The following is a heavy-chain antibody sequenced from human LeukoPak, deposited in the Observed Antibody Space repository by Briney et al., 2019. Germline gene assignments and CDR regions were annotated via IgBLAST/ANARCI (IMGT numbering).Heavy chain of an antibody. D-gene: IGHD3-10*01. J-gene: IGHJ4*02. CDR3: AKNDYASGSYYYFDY. CDR2: IRLDGSNK. Sequence: TGGSLRLSCAASGFTFSNYGMHWVRQAPGKGLEWVAFIRLDGSNKYYADSVKGRFTISRDNSKNTLYLQMNSLRAEDTAVYHCAKNDYASGSYYYFDYWGQGTLVTVSS. V-gene: IGHV3-30*02. CDR1: GFTFSNYG.